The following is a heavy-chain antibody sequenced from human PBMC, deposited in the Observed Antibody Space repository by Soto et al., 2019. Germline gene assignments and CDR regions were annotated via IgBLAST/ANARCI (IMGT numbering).Heavy chain of an antibody. D-gene: IGHD2-2*03. CDR3: ASEFDGSSRYFDY. J-gene: IGHJ4*02. V-gene: IGHV3-23*01. CDR2: ISGSGGST. CDR1: GFTFSSYA. Sequence: GSLRLSCAASGFTFSSYAMSWVRQAPGKGLEWVSAISGSGGSTYYADSVKGRFTISRDNSKNTLYLQMDSLRAEDTAVYYCASEFDGSSRYFDYWGQGTLVTVSS.